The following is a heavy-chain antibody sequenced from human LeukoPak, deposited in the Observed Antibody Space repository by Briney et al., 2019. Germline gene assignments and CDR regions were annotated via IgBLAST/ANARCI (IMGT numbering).Heavy chain of an antibody. J-gene: IGHJ4*02. CDR1: GGSISSYY. D-gene: IGHD3-10*01. Sequence: PSETLSLTCTVSGGSISSYYWSWIRQPPGKGLEWIGYIYYSGSTNYNPSLKSRVTISVDTSKNQFSLKLSSVTAADTAVYYCASHIGGGAYYFDYWGQGTLVTVSS. CDR3: ASHIGGGAYYFDY. CDR2: IYYSGST. V-gene: IGHV4-59*01.